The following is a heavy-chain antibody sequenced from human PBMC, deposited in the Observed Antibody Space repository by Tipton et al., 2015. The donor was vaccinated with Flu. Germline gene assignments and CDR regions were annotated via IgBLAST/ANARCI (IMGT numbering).Heavy chain of an antibody. CDR1: GYSISSGYY. CDR2: IYHSGST. Sequence: QLVQSGPEVKPSETLSLTCTVSGYSISSGYYWGWIRQPPGKGLEWIGSIYHSGSTYYNPSLKSRVTISVDTSKNQFSLKLSSVTAADTAVYYCAVGGFLTGQPFDYWGQGTLVTVSS. CDR3: AVGGFLTGQPFDY. D-gene: IGHD3-9*01. J-gene: IGHJ4*02. V-gene: IGHV4-38-2*02.